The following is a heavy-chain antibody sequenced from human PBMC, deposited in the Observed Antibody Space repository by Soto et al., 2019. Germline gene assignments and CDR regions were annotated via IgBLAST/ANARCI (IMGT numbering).Heavy chain of an antibody. CDR1: GFTFSSYG. J-gene: IGHJ4*02. D-gene: IGHD5-12*01. CDR2: ISYDGSNK. CDR3: AKDRGGRDGYNWEADY. Sequence: QVQLVESGGGVVQPGRSLRLSCAASGFTFSSYGMHWVRQAPGKGLEWVAVISYDGSNKYYADSVKGRFTISRDNSKNTLYLQMNSLRAEDTAVYYCAKDRGGRDGYNWEADYWGQGTLVTVSS. V-gene: IGHV3-30*18.